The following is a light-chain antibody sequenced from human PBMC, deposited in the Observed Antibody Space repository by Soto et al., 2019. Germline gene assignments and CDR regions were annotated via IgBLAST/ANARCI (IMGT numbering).Light chain of an antibody. V-gene: IGKV3D-7*01. J-gene: IGKJ5*01. CDR1: QTIDSNY. CDR2: GAS. CDR3: QQDYNLPFT. Sequence: EIVMTQSPGTLSLSPGETVTLSFRASQTIDSNYLSWYQQKPGQAPRLLISGASTRATGIPARFSGSGSGTDFTLTISSLQAEDFAVYYCQQDYNLPFTFGQGTRLEIK.